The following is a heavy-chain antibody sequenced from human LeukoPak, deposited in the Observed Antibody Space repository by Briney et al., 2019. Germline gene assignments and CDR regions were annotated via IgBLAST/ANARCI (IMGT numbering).Heavy chain of an antibody. V-gene: IGHV3-21*01. CDR2: ISSRPSDM. J-gene: IGHJ4*02. CDR3: ARDGAVTGFDY. D-gene: IGHD6-19*01. Sequence: GGSLRLSCAASGFSFKTFTMNWVRQAPGKELEWVSSISSRPSDMYYADSVKGRFTISRDNARNSLFLQMNSLRDEDTAVYYCARDGAVTGFDYWGQGTLVTVSS. CDR1: GFSFKTFT.